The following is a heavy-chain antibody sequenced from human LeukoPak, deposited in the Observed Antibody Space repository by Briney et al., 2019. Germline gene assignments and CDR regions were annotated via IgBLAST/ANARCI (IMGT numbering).Heavy chain of an antibody. CDR2: IRNDLSKT. CDR1: GFTFSDYG. J-gene: IGHJ4*02. V-gene: IGHV3-30*02. D-gene: IGHD6-6*01. Sequence: PGGSLRLSCAASGFTFSDYGIHWVRQAPGKGLEWVSFIRNDLSKTFYADSVKGRLTVSRDNSKNTLYLKMNSLRAEDTAVYYCAKDRGRYSSSSGIDYWGQGTLVTVSS. CDR3: AKDRGRYSSSSGIDY.